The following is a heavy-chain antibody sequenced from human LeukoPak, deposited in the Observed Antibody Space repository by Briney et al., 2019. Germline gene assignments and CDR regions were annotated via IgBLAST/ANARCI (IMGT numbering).Heavy chain of an antibody. CDR2: ISRSGGSI. CDR3: ARSLKVSAALDVFDI. Sequence: GGSLRLSCAASEFTFSSHSMNWVRQAPGKGLETVSSISRSGGSIYYADSLKGRFTISRDNAKNSLYLQMNSLRAEDTAVYFCARSLKVSAALDVFDIWGQGTMVTVSS. CDR1: EFTFSSHS. V-gene: IGHV3-21*01. D-gene: IGHD2-2*01. J-gene: IGHJ3*02.